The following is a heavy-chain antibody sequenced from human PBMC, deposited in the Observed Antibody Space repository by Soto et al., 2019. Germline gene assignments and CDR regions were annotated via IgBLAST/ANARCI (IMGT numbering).Heavy chain of an antibody. Sequence: QVQLQESGPGLVKPSETLSLSCSVSGGSVSSGTYYWSWIRQPPGKGLEWIGFISYSGSTNYNPSLKRRVSRAVDPPKNQFSRRLGSVTTADTAVYDCARESPRGGGSYWSLHYWGKGPLVTV. J-gene: IGHJ4*02. CDR3: ARESPRGGGSYWSLHY. CDR2: ISYSGST. V-gene: IGHV4-61*01. CDR1: GGSVSSGTYY. D-gene: IGHD1-26*01.